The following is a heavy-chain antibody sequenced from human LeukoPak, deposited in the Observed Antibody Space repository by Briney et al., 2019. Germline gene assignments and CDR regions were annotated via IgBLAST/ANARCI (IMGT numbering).Heavy chain of an antibody. Sequence: GGSLRLSCAASGFTFSSYSMNWVRQAPGKGLEWASSISSSSSYIYYADSVKGRFTISRDNAKNSLYLQMNSLRAEDTAVYYCARGVLGYCSGGSCYSDLNYWGQGTLVTVSS. D-gene: IGHD2-15*01. CDR2: ISSSSSYI. CDR1: GFTFSSYS. CDR3: ARGVLGYCSGGSCYSDLNY. V-gene: IGHV3-21*01. J-gene: IGHJ4*02.